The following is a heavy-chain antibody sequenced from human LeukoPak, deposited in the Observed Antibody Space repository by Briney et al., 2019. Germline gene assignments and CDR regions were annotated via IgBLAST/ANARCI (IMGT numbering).Heavy chain of an antibody. V-gene: IGHV3-23*01. D-gene: IGHD1-1*01. Sequence: GGSLRLSCAASGFTFSSYAMSWVRQAPGKGLEWVSSISNSGGRTFYTDSVKGRFTISRDNSKITLYLQMNSLRAEDTAVYYCAKELDAFDIWGQGTMVTVSS. CDR2: ISNSGGRT. CDR3: AKELDAFDI. CDR1: GFTFSSYA. J-gene: IGHJ3*02.